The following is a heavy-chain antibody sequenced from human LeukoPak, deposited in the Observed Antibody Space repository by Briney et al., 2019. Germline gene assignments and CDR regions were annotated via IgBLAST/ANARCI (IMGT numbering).Heavy chain of an antibody. CDR2: IYYSGST. CDR3: ARVCGGDCYWRAFDY. D-gene: IGHD2-21*02. J-gene: IGHJ4*02. CDR1: GGSISSGDYY. V-gene: IGHV4-30-4*01. Sequence: SETLSLTCTVSGGSISSGDYYWSWIRQPPGKGLEWIGYIYYSGSTYYNPSLKSRVTISVDTSKNQFSLKLSSVTAADTAVYYCARVCGGDCYWRAFDYWGQGNLVTVSS.